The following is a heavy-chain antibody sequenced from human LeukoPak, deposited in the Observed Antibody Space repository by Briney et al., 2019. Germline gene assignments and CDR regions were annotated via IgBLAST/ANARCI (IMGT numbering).Heavy chain of an antibody. CDR1: GFTFSSYA. Sequence: GGSLRLSCAASGFTFSSYAMHWVRQAPGKGLEWVAVISYDGSNKYYADSVKGRFTISRDNSKNTLYLQMNSLRAEDTAVYYCSSWPLGGAASLDYWGQGTLVTVSS. D-gene: IGHD2-15*01. V-gene: IGHV3-30-3*01. CDR3: SSWPLGGAASLDY. J-gene: IGHJ4*02. CDR2: ISYDGSNK.